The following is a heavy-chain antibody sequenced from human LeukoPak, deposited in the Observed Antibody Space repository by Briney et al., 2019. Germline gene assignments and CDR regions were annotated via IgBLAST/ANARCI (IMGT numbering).Heavy chain of an antibody. Sequence: GASVKVSCKASGGTFSSYAISWVRQAPGQGLEWMGGIIPIFGTANYAQKFQGRVTITADESTSTAYMELSSLRSEDTAVYYCARYAKGYCSGGSCYGDAFDIWGQGTMVTVSS. D-gene: IGHD2-15*01. CDR3: ARYAKGYCSGGSCYGDAFDI. CDR2: IIPIFGTA. V-gene: IGHV1-69*13. J-gene: IGHJ3*02. CDR1: GGTFSSYA.